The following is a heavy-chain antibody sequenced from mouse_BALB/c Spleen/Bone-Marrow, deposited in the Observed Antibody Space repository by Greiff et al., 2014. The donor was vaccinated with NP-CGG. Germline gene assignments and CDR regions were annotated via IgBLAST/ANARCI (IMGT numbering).Heavy chain of an antibody. CDR2: IIPNSGYS. Sequence: QVQLQQSGAELARPGASVKMSCQASGYTFTRYTMHWEKKRSGQGLEWIGYIIPNSGYSNYNQKFKDKATLTADKSSSTAYMQLSSLTSEDSAVYYCTIRYYAMDYWGQGTSVTVSS. V-gene: IGHV1-4*01. J-gene: IGHJ4*01. CDR1: GYTFTRYT. CDR3: TIRYYAMDY. D-gene: IGHD1-1*01.